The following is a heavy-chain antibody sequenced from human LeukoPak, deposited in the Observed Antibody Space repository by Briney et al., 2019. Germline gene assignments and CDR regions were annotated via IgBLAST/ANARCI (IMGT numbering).Heavy chain of an antibody. CDR3: ARDRGFYYGSGNYEDFYYYGMDV. J-gene: IGHJ6*02. D-gene: IGHD3-10*01. Sequence: QPGGSLRLSCAASGFTFSSDEMNWVRQAPGKGLEWVSYISSSGSTSTIYYADSVKGRFTISRDNAKNSLYLQMNSLRAEDTAVYYCARDRGFYYGSGNYEDFYYYGMDVWGQGTTVTVSS. V-gene: IGHV3-48*03. CDR1: GFTFSSDE. CDR2: ISSSGSTSTI.